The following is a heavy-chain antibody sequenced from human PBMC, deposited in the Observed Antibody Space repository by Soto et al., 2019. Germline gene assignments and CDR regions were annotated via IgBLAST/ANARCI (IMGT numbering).Heavy chain of an antibody. D-gene: IGHD5-12*01. J-gene: IGHJ4*02. CDR2: ISYAGSSK. CDR1: GFTFSSYG. Sequence: QVQLVESGGGVVQPGRSLRLSCAASGFTFSSYGMHWVRQAPGNGLEWVAVISYAGSSKYYEDSAKGRFTISRDNSKNKMYRQMNSVRAEDTAVYYCAREYRRVAVAKIGLDYWGQGTLVTVSS. V-gene: IGHV3-30*03. CDR3: AREYRRVAVAKIGLDY.